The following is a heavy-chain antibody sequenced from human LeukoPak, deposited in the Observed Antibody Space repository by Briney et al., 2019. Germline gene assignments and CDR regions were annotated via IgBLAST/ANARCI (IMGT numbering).Heavy chain of an antibody. CDR1: GGSFSGYY. J-gene: IGHJ4*02. V-gene: IGHV4-34*01. CDR2: INHSGST. Sequence: SETLHLTCAVYGGSFSGYYWSWIRQPPGKGLEWIGEINHSGSTNYNPSLKSRVTISVDTSKNQFSLKLSSVTAADTAVYYCARRRLQFPFDYWGQGTLVTVSS. D-gene: IGHD5-24*01. CDR3: ARRRLQFPFDY.